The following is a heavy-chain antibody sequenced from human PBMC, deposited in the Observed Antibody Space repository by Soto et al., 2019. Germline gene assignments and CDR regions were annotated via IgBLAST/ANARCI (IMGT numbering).Heavy chain of an antibody. CDR1: GFTFSSSG. Sequence: QVQLVESGGGVVQPGRSLRLSCAVSGFTFSSSGMHWVRQAPGKGLEWVAVTSYDGSNGYYADSVRGRFTISRDNSKNTLYLQMNSLRTEDTAVYFCANSPPAVAGYFDYWGQVTLVTVSS. CDR3: ANSPPAVAGYFDY. CDR2: TSYDGSNG. V-gene: IGHV3-30*18. D-gene: IGHD6-19*01. J-gene: IGHJ4*02.